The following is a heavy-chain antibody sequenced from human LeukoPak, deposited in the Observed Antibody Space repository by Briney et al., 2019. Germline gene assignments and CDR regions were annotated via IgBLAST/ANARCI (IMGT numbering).Heavy chain of an antibody. Sequence: PGRSLRLSCAASGFTFSSYAMHWVRQAPGKGLEWVAVISYDGSNKYYADSVKGRFTISRDNSKNTLYLQMNSLRAEDTAVYFCARDSPIGYNSNWYDGGLVDYWGQGTLVTVSS. CDR3: ARDSPIGYNSNWYDGGLVDY. J-gene: IGHJ4*02. V-gene: IGHV3-30*04. D-gene: IGHD6-13*01. CDR1: GFTFSSYA. CDR2: ISYDGSNK.